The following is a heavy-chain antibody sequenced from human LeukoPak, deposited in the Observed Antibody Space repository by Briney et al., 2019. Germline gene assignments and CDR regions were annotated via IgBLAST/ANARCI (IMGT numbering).Heavy chain of an antibody. J-gene: IGHJ5*02. D-gene: IGHD6-19*01. CDR2: ISHDGMNE. V-gene: IGHV3-23*01. CDR1: GLHFSGTA. CDR3: AKDGAQYSSGPECDP. Sequence: GGSLRLSCAASGLHFSGTAKSWVRQARGKGLEWVSAISHDGMNEFYAESVKGRFTISRDNSKKTVSLEMSSLTAADTGVYYCAKDGAQYSSGPECDPRGQGALVTVSP.